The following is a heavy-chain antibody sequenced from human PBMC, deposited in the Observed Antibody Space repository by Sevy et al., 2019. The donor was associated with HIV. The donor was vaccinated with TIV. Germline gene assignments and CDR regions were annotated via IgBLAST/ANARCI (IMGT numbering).Heavy chain of an antibody. CDR3: VSLFLSYRSGWSYFDY. CDR2: IFSSGST. Sequence: GGALRLSCAISGFTVNDKYIIWVRQAPGKGLEWVSVIFSSGSTYYADSAKGRFTISRDNSKNTVDLQMNSVRAEDMAVYYCVSLFLSYRSGWSYFDYWGQRTLVTVSS. D-gene: IGHD6-19*01. CDR1: GFTVNDKY. V-gene: IGHV3-66*02. J-gene: IGHJ4*02.